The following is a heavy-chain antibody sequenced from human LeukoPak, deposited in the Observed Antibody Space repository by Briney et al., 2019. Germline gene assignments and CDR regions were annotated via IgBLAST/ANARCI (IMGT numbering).Heavy chain of an antibody. D-gene: IGHD2-2*01. CDR1: GGSISSYY. V-gene: IGHV4-4*07. Sequence: SETLSLTCTVSGGSISSYYWSWIRQPAGKGLEWIGRIYTSGSTNYNPSLKSRVTMSVDTSKNQFSLKLSSVTASDTAVYYCARDCSSTSFDYWGQATLVSVSS. CDR3: ARDCSSTSFDY. J-gene: IGHJ4*02. CDR2: IYTSGST.